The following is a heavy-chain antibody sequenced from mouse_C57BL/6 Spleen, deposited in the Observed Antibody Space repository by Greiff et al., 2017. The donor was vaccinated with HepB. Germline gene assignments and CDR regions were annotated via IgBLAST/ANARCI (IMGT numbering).Heavy chain of an antibody. J-gene: IGHJ4*01. CDR2: YPGSGNTY. V-gene: IGHV1-83*01. D-gene: IGHD2-4*01. Sequence: VQLKESGPELVKPGASVKMSCKASGYTFTDYYMHWVKQTPGKGLEWIGEIYPGSGNTYYNEKFKGKATLTADTSSSTAYMQLSSLTSEDSAVYFCARTYYDYSFYAMDYWGQGTSVTVSS. CDR3: RTYYDYSFYAMDY. CDR1: YTFTDYYM.